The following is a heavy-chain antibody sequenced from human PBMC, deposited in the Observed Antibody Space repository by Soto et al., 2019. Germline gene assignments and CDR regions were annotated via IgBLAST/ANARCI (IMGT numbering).Heavy chain of an antibody. D-gene: IGHD3-10*01. J-gene: IGHJ6*02. CDR1: GGTFSSYA. CDR2: IIPIFGTA. Sequence: QVQLVQSGAEVKKPGSSVKVSCKASGGTFSSYAISWVRQAPGQGLEWMGGIIPIFGTANYAQKFQGRVTITADDATSTAYMKVSSRRSADAAVDYCARSKTRGAWSNLTPSYYYYGMDVWGQGTTVTVSS. CDR3: ARSKTRGAWSNLTPSYYYYGMDV. V-gene: IGHV1-69*01.